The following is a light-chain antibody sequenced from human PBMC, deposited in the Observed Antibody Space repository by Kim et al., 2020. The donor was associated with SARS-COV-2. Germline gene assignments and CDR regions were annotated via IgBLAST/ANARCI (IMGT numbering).Light chain of an antibody. CDR2: EST. CDR3: QAWDSRTVV. Sequence: SYELTQPPSVSVSPGQTATITCSGDNLGDKYACWYQQRPGQSPVLVIYESTDRPAGIPERFSGSMCGNTATLTISGTQAMDEADYYCQAWDSRTVVFGGGTQLTVL. V-gene: IGLV3-1*01. CDR1: NLGDKY. J-gene: IGLJ2*01.